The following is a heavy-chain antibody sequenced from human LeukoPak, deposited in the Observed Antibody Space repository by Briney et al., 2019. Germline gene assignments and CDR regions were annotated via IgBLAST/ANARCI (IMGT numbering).Heavy chain of an antibody. V-gene: IGHV3-15*01. CDR3: TTVGDGYIQDY. D-gene: IGHD5-24*01. J-gene: IGHJ4*02. CDR2: IKSKTDGGAV. CDR1: GFTFSNAW. Sequence: PGGSLRLSCAGSGFTFSNAWMSWVRQAPGKGLEWVGRIKSKTDGGAVHYAASVKGRFTISRDDSENTLYLQMNSLKTEDTAVYYCTTVGDGYIQDYWGQGTLVTVSS.